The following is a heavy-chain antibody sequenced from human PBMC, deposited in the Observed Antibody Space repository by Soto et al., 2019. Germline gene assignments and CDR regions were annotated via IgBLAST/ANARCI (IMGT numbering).Heavy chain of an antibody. D-gene: IGHD4-17*01. V-gene: IGHV4-31*03. J-gene: IGHJ6*02. CDR3: AAWGKTTVTYGMDV. CDR1: GGSISSGGYY. CDR2: IYYSGST. Sequence: QVQLQESGPGLVKPSQTLSLTCTVSGGSISSGGYYWSWIRQHPGKGLEWIGYIYYSGSTYYNPSLKSRVTRSVDTSKNQFSLKLSSVTAADTAVYYCAAWGKTTVTYGMDVWGQGTTVTVSS.